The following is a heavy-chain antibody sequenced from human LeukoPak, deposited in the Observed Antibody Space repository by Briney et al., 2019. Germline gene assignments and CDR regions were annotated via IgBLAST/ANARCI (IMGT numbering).Heavy chain of an antibody. CDR3: ARNRGRGTSRYFDY. Sequence: ASVKVSCKASGYTFTGYYMHWVRQAPGQGLEWMGWINPNSGGTNYAQKFQGRVTMTRDTSISTAYMELSRLRSDDTAVYYCARNRGRGTSRYFDYWGQGTLVTVSS. D-gene: IGHD1-7*01. CDR1: GYTFTGYY. V-gene: IGHV1-2*02. CDR2: INPNSGGT. J-gene: IGHJ4*02.